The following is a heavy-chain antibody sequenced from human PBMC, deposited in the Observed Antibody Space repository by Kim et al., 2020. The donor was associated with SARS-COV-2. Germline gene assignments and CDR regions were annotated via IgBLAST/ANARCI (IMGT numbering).Heavy chain of an antibody. CDR1: GFTFSSYG. J-gene: IGHJ6*02. CDR3: VKARSLPLYYYYGMDV. Sequence: GGSLRLSCAASGFTFSSYGMHWVRQAPGKGLEWVAVIWYDGSNKYYADSVKGRFTISRDNSKNTLYLQMNSLRAEDTAVYYCVKARSLPLYYYYGMDVWGQGTTVTVSS. V-gene: IGHV3-33*06. CDR2: IWYDGSNK.